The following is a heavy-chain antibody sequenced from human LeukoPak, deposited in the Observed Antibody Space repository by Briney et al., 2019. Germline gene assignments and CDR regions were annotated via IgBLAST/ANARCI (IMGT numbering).Heavy chain of an antibody. J-gene: IGHJ6*02. V-gene: IGHV4-34*01. Sequence: SETLSLTCAVYGGSFSGYYWSWIRQPPGKGLEWIGEINHSGSTNYNPSLKSRVTISVDTSKNQFSLKLSSVTAADTAVYYCAGRRFLEWSLSTLYYYGMDVWGQGTTVTVSS. D-gene: IGHD3-3*01. CDR2: INHSGST. CDR3: AGRRFLEWSLSTLYYYGMDV. CDR1: GGSFSGYY.